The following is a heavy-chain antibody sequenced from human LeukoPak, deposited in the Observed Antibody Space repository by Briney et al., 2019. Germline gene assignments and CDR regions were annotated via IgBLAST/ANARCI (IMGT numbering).Heavy chain of an antibody. V-gene: IGHV4-4*07. Sequence: KASETLSLTCTVSGGSISSYYGSWIRQPAGKGLEWIGRIYTSGSTKYSPSLKSRVTMSVDTSKNQFSLKLSSVTAADTAIYYCARGSPTYSSTWDFDYWGQGTLVTVSS. CDR2: IYTSGST. D-gene: IGHD6-13*01. J-gene: IGHJ4*02. CDR1: GGSISSYY. CDR3: ARGSPTYSSTWDFDY.